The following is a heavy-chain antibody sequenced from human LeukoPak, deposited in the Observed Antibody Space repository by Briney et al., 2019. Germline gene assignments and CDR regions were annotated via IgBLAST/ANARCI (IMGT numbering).Heavy chain of an antibody. CDR1: GGSISSYY. J-gene: IGHJ4*02. D-gene: IGHD1-20*01. Sequence: ETLSLTCTVSGGSISSYYWSWIRQPPGKGLEWIGYIYYSGSTNYNPSLKSRVTISVDTSKNQFSLKLSSVTAADTAVYYCARVRGMTKGLDYWGQGTLVTVTS. CDR3: ARVRGMTKGLDY. V-gene: IGHV4-59*01. CDR2: IYYSGST.